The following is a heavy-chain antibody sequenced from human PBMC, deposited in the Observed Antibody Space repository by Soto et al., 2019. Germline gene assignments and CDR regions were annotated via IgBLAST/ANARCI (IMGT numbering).Heavy chain of an antibody. CDR2: ISSSNRTI. V-gene: IGHV3-48*02. CDR3: AREGWPLLQTGMDV. D-gene: IGHD2-15*01. J-gene: IGHJ6*02. Sequence: HPGGSLRLSCAASGFTFRSYGMNWVRQAPGKGLEWVSYISSSNRTINYADSVKGRFIISRDNAKNSLYLQMHSLRDEDTAVYYCAREGWPLLQTGMDVWGQGTTVTVSS. CDR1: GFTFRSYG.